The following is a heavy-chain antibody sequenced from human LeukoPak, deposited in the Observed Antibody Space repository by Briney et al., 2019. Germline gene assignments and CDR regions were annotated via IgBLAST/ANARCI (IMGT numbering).Heavy chain of an antibody. D-gene: IGHD2-2*01. Sequence: SVKVSCKASGGTFSSYAISWVRQAPGQGLEWMGRIIPIFGIANYAQKFQGRVTITADKSTSTAYMELSSLRSEDTAVYYCARPEPDCSSTSCYMDVWGQGTTVTVSS. V-gene: IGHV1-69*04. CDR1: GGTFSSYA. J-gene: IGHJ6*02. CDR3: ARPEPDCSSTSCYMDV. CDR2: IIPIFGIA.